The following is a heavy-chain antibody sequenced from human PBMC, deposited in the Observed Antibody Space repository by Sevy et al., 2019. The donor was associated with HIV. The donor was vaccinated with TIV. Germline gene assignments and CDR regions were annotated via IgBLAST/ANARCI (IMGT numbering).Heavy chain of an antibody. CDR1: GYTFTSYG. J-gene: IGHJ4*02. Sequence: ASVKVSCKASGYTFTSYGISWVRQAPGHGLEWMGWISAYNGNTNYAQKLQGRVTMTTDTSTSTAYMELRSLRSDDTAVYYCARGEYDFWSGYSSFDYWGQGTLVTVSS. CDR2: ISAYNGNT. CDR3: ARGEYDFWSGYSSFDY. V-gene: IGHV1-18*04. D-gene: IGHD3-3*01.